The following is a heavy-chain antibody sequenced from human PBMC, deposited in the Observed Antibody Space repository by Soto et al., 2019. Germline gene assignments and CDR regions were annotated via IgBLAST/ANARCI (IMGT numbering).Heavy chain of an antibody. J-gene: IGHJ4*02. CDR1: GFTFSDHY. Sequence: EVQLAESGGGLVQPGGSLRLSCAASGFTFSDHYMDWVRQAPGKGLEWVGRSRDKVHSHTTEYAASVKGRFTISRGDSENSLYLQMNNLKTEGTAVYYCAGGVVSTCYFDYWGQGTLVTVSS. D-gene: IGHD5-12*01. V-gene: IGHV3-72*01. CDR2: SRDKVHSHTT. CDR3: AGGVVSTCYFDY.